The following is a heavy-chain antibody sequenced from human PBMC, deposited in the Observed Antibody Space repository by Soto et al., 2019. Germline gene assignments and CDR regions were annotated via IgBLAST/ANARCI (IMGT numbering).Heavy chain of an antibody. CDR2: IYATGTT. J-gene: IGHJ5*02. CDR3: VRDVSKSLRDSFDP. V-gene: IGHV4-4*07. Sequence: TSYTLSLTCTVSGASNSGFYSRWIRKSAGKVLEWIGRIYATGTTDYNPSPKSRVMMSVDTSKKQFSLKLRSVAAADTAVYYCVRDVSKSLRDSFDPWGQGISVTVSS. D-gene: IGHD3-16*01. CDR1: GASNSGFY.